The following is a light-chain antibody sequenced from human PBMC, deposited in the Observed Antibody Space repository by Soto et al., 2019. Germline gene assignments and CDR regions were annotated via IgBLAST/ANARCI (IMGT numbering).Light chain of an antibody. J-gene: IGKJ3*01. V-gene: IGKV3-15*01. CDR3: QQYNNWPPIT. CDR1: QSVISN. Sequence: EIVMTQSPATLSLSPGERATLSCRASQSVISNLAWYQQKPGQTPRLLIYGAATRDAGIPARFSGSGSGTELNLTIISLQAEDFSVYYCQQYNNWPPITFGPGTKVEIK. CDR2: GAA.